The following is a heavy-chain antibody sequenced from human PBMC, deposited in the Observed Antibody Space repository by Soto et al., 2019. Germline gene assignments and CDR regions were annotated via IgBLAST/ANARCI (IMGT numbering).Heavy chain of an antibody. V-gene: IGHV3-33*01. CDR1: GFTFSSYG. Sequence: GGSLRLSCAASGFTFSSYGMHWVRQAPGKGLEWVAVIWYDGSNKYYADSVKGRFTISRDNSKNTLYLQMNSLRAEDTAVYYCARAPGTTPEAYYYYYMDVWGKGTTVTVSS. CDR2: IWYDGSNK. D-gene: IGHD1-1*01. CDR3: ARAPGTTPEAYYYYYMDV. J-gene: IGHJ6*03.